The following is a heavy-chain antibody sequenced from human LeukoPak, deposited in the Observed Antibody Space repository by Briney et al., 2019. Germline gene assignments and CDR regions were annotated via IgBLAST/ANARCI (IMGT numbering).Heavy chain of an antibody. CDR3: AKDSTTRWNWNDSYMVV. Sequence: PGGSLRLSCAASGINLRSYGMHWVRQAPAKGLLWVALISYDGTNKYYADSAKGRFTISRDNSKNTLFLQMNSLRAEDTAMYYCAKDSTTRWNWNDSYMVVWGKGTTFTVSS. V-gene: IGHV3-30*18. CDR2: ISYDGTNK. CDR1: GINLRSYG. J-gene: IGHJ6*03. D-gene: IGHD1-1*01.